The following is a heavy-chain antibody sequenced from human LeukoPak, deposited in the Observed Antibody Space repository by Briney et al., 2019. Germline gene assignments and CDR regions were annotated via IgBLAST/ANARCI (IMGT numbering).Heavy chain of an antibody. CDR3: ARELYYDILTGYYIGAFDI. V-gene: IGHV3-23*01. Sequence: GGTLRLSCAASGFTFSSYGMSWVRQAPGKGLEWVSAISGSGGSTYYADSVKGRFTISRDNSKNTLYLQMNSLRAEDTAVYYCARELYYDILTGYYIGAFDIWGQGTMVTVSS. J-gene: IGHJ3*02. CDR2: ISGSGGST. CDR1: GFTFSSYG. D-gene: IGHD3-9*01.